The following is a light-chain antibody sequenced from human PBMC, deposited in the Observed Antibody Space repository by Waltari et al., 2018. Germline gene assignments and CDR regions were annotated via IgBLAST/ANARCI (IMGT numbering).Light chain of an antibody. Sequence: QSVLTQPPSVSGAPGQRVTISCTGSSSNIGAGYDVNWYQQLPGEAPKLLIYGNSNRPSGLPDRIYGSKSGTSASLAITGLQAEDETDYYCQSYDSSLGGSVFGGGTKLTVL. CDR3: QSYDSSLGGSV. J-gene: IGLJ2*01. V-gene: IGLV1-40*01. CDR1: SSNIGAGYD. CDR2: GNS.